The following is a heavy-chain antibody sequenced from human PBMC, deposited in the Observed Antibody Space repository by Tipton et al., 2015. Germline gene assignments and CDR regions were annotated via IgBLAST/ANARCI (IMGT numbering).Heavy chain of an antibody. CDR3: ARDRHDSSGYYYYFDY. V-gene: IGHV3-53*01. Sequence: QLVQSGGGLVKPGGSLSLSCAASGFTVSSKYMSWVRQAPGKGLEWVSIIYSGGSTYYPDSVKGRFTISRDNSKNTVYLQMNSLRAEDTAVYYCARDRHDSSGYYYYFDYWGQGTLVTVSS. CDR1: GFTVSSKY. CDR2: IYSGGST. J-gene: IGHJ4*02. D-gene: IGHD3-22*01.